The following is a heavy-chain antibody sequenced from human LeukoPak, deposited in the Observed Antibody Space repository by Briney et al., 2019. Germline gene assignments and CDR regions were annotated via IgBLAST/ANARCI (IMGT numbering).Heavy chain of an antibody. J-gene: IGHJ3*02. V-gene: IGHV1-46*01. CDR1: GYTFTSYY. CDR3: ARGAWVTIFGVVIPDDAFDI. Sequence: GASVKVSCKASGYTFTSYYMHWGRQAPGQGLEWMGIINPSGGNTNYAQKFQGRVTMTTDTSTSTAYMELRSLRSDDTAVYYCARGAWVTIFGVVIPDDAFDIWGQGTMVTVSS. D-gene: IGHD3-3*01. CDR2: INPSGGNT.